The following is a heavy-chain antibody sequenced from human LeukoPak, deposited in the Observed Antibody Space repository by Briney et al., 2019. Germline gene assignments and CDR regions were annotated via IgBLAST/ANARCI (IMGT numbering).Heavy chain of an antibody. J-gene: IGHJ4*02. CDR1: GGSISSGSYY. CDR3: ARDQNYYDSSGYYYVFGHFDY. D-gene: IGHD3-22*01. Sequence: PSQTLSLTCTVSGGSISSGSYYWSWIRQPAGKGLEWIGRIYTSGSTNYNPSLKSRVTISVDTSKNQFSLKLSSVTAADTAVYYCARDQNYYDSSGYYYVFGHFDYWGQGTLVTVSS. V-gene: IGHV4-61*02. CDR2: IYTSGST.